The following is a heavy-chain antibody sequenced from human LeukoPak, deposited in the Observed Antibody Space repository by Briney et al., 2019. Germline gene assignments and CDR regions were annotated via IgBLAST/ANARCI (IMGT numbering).Heavy chain of an antibody. CDR1: GFTFSSYA. J-gene: IGHJ4*02. CDR3: VKDPFYGGNPLYYFDY. CDR2: ITGNGGRT. D-gene: IGHD4-23*01. Sequence: PGGSLRLSCSASGFTFSSYAMHWVRQAPGRGLECVSAITGNGGRTYYADSVKGRFTISRDNSKNTLYLQMSSLRVEDTAVYYCVKDPFYGGNPLYYFDYWGQGTLVTVSS. V-gene: IGHV3-64D*06.